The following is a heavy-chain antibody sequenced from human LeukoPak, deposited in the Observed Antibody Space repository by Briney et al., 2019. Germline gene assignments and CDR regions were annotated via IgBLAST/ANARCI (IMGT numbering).Heavy chain of an antibody. D-gene: IGHD6-19*01. CDR1: GGSISSYY. V-gene: IGHV4-59*12. CDR2: IYYSGST. Sequence: PSETLSLTCTVSGGSISSYYWSWIRQPPGKGLEWIGYIYYSGSTYYNPSLKSRVTISVDTSKNQFSLKLSSVTAADTAVYYCASLDQWLGCVGYWGQGTLVTVSS. J-gene: IGHJ4*02. CDR3: ASLDQWLGCVGY.